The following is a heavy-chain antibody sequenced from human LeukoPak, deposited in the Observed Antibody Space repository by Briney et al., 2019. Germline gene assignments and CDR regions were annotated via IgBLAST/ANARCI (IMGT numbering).Heavy chain of an antibody. J-gene: IGHJ2*01. CDR3: ARDVVVPAAIAFWYFDL. Sequence: PSETLSLTCAVYGVSFSGYYWSWIRQPPGKGLEWLGEINHSGSTNYNPSLKSRVTISVDTSKNQFSLMLSSVTAADTAVYYCARDVVVPAAIAFWYFDLWGRGTLVTVSS. D-gene: IGHD2-2*01. CDR1: GVSFSGYY. V-gene: IGHV4-34*01. CDR2: INHSGST.